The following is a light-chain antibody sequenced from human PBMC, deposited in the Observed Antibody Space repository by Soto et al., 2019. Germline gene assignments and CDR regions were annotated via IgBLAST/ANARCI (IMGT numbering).Light chain of an antibody. CDR2: SNN. CDR3: AAWDDSLNGVV. J-gene: IGLJ2*01. Sequence: QSVLTQPPSPSGTPGQRVTISCSGSSSNIGSNTVNWYQQLPGTAPKLIIYSNNQRPSGVPDRFSGSKSGTSASLAIRGLQSEDEADYYCAAWDDSLNGVVFGGGTKLTVL. CDR1: SSNIGSNT. V-gene: IGLV1-44*01.